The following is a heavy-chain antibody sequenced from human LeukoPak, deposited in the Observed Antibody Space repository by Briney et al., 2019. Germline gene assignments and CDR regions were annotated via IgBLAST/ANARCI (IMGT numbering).Heavy chain of an antibody. CDR2: ISYDGSNK. Sequence: PGRSLRLSCAASGFTFSSYAMHWVRQAPGKGLEWVAVISYDGSNKYYADSVKGRFTISRDNSKNTLYLQMNSLRAEDTAVYYCAKDHSYYYDSSGYGPFDYWGQGTLVTVSS. CDR1: GFTFSSYA. V-gene: IGHV3-30-3*01. J-gene: IGHJ4*02. D-gene: IGHD3-22*01. CDR3: AKDHSYYYDSSGYGPFDY.